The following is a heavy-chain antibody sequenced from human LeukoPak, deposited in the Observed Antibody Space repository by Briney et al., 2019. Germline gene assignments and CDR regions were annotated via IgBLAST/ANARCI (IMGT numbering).Heavy chain of an antibody. CDR3: AGDSGYDRPPGYYYYGMDV. CDR1: GFTFSSYS. CDR2: ISSSSSYI. D-gene: IGHD5-12*01. Sequence: GGSLRLSCAASGFTFSSYSMNWVRQAPGKGLEWVSSISSSSSYIYYADSVKGRFTISRDNAKNSLYLQMNSLRAEDTAVYYCAGDSGYDRPPGYYYYGMDVWGQGTTVTVSS. J-gene: IGHJ6*02. V-gene: IGHV3-21*01.